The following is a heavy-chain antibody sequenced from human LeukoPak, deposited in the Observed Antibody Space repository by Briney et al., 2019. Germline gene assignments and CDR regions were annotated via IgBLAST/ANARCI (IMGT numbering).Heavy chain of an antibody. CDR2: MNPNSGNT. Sequence: ASVKVSCKASGYTFTSYDINWVRQATGQGLEWMGWMNPNSGNTGYAQKFQGRVTMTRNTSISTAYMELSSLRSEDTAVYYCARGSIAAAGSNLGYWGQGTLVTVSS. CDR1: GYTFTSYD. J-gene: IGHJ4*02. D-gene: IGHD6-13*01. CDR3: ARGSIAAAGSNLGY. V-gene: IGHV1-8*01.